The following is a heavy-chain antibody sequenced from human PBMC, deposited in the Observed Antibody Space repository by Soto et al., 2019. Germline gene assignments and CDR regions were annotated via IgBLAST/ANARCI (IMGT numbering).Heavy chain of an antibody. D-gene: IGHD2-21*02. CDR2: IDWDDDK. Sequence: SGPTLVNPTQTLTLTCTFSGFSLSTSGMCVSWIRQPPGKALEWLALIDWDDDKYYSTSLKTRLTISKDTSKNQVVLTMTNMDPVDTATYYCARTPVVTAAYYYYGMDVWGQGTTVTVSS. J-gene: IGHJ6*02. CDR3: ARTPVVTAAYYYYGMDV. V-gene: IGHV2-70*01. CDR1: GFSLSTSGMC.